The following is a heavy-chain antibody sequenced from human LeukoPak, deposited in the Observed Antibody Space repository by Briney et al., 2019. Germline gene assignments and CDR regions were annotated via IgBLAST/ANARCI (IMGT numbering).Heavy chain of an antibody. CDR2: ISPYDGDT. D-gene: IGHD2-21*02. CDR3: ARDYCTRGGDCYKEDLFDP. V-gene: IGHV1-18*01. Sequence: ASVKVSCKASGYTFGIHGISWVRQAPGQGLEWMAWISPYDGDTNYAQKFEGRVTMTTETSTNTAYMELRSLRSDDTAIYYFARDYCTRGGDCYKEDLFDPWGQGTLVTVSA. CDR1: GYTFGIHG. J-gene: IGHJ5*02.